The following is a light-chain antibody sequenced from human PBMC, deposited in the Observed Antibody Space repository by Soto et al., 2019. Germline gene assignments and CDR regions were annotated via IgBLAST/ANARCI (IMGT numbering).Light chain of an antibody. Sequence: QLVLTQSSSASASLGSSVKLTCTLDSGHNNYIIAWHQQQPGRAPRYLMKLQGSGAYNKASGVPDRFSGSSSGADRYLTISNLQSEDEADYYCETWDTNSHKVFGGGTKVTVL. CDR1: SGHNNYI. V-gene: IGLV4-60*03. CDR2: LQGSGAY. CDR3: ETWDTNSHKV. J-gene: IGLJ3*02.